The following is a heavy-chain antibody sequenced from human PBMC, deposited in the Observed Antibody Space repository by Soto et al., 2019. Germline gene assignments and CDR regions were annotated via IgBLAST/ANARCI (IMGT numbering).Heavy chain of an antibody. D-gene: IGHD3-10*01. CDR2: ISSVSSYI. CDR3: ARDILSGGAYPDS. J-gene: IGHJ5*01. V-gene: IGHV3-21*01. CDR1: GFTFSSYT. Sequence: PGGVLRLSCASCGFTFSSYTMDWFRHAPGKGLDLISSISSVSSYIYYAGSVKGRFTISRDNAKNSLFLQMNSLRADDTAVYYCARDILSGGAYPDSWGQGTKVTVSS.